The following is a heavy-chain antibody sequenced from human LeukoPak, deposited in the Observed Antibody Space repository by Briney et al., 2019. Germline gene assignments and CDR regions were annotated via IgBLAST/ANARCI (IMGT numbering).Heavy chain of an antibody. D-gene: IGHD6-13*01. J-gene: IGHJ3*02. CDR3: ARDAIAAVYDAFDI. Sequence: ASVKVSCKASGGTFSSYAISWVRQAPGQGREWMGRIIPIFGTANYAQKFQGRVTITTDESTSTAYMELSSLRSEDTAVYYCARDAIAAVYDAFDIWGQGTMVTVSS. V-gene: IGHV1-69*05. CDR1: GGTFSSYA. CDR2: IIPIFGTA.